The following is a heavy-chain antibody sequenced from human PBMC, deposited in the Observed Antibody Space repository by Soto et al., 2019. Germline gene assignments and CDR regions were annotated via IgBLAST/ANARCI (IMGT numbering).Heavy chain of an antibody. CDR1: GFAVSSNY. V-gene: IGHV3-66*01. CDR3: ARDSGELTGDVYYYYYGMDV. CDR2: IYSGGST. J-gene: IGHJ6*02. Sequence: PGGSLRLSCAASGFAVSSNYMSWVRQAPGKGLEWVSVIYSGGSTYYADSVKGRFTISRDNSKNTLYLQMNSLRAEDTAVYYCARDSGELTGDVYYYYYGMDVWGQGTTVTVSS. D-gene: IGHD7-27*01.